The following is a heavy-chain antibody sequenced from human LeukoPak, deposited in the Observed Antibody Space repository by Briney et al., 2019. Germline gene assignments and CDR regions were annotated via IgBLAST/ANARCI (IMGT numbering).Heavy chain of an antibody. Sequence: GGSLRLSCAASGFNFNVYSMNWVRQAPGKGLEWISYITSNLVTIHYADSVRGRFTISRHNAQNSLYLHMNSLRVEDTAVYFCARSTDWYADYWGQGTRVTVSS. CDR1: GFNFNVYS. D-gene: IGHD3-9*01. CDR3: ARSTDWYADY. CDR2: ITSNLVTI. J-gene: IGHJ4*02. V-gene: IGHV3-48*01.